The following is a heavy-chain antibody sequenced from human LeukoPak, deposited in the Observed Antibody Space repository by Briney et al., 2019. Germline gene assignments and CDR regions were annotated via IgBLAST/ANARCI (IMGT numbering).Heavy chain of an antibody. Sequence: PGGSLRLSCAASRFIFSSYAMSWVRQAPGKGLEWVSHISAGGRSTSYADSVKGRFTISRDNARNSLYLQMNSLTAEDTAVYYCARGGGYCSSASSTSCYPFPFDYWGQGTLVTVSS. J-gene: IGHJ4*02. D-gene: IGHD2-2*01. CDR2: ISAGGRST. V-gene: IGHV3-23*01. CDR3: ARGGGYCSSASSTSCYPFPFDY. CDR1: RFIFSSYA.